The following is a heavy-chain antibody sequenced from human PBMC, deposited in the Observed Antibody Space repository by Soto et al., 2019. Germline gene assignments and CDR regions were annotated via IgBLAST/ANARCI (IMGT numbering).Heavy chain of an antibody. V-gene: IGHV1-8*01. J-gene: IGHJ1*01. CDR1: GYPFTSYD. D-gene: IGHD3-10*01. CDR2: MNPGRANT. Sequence: ASVKVSCKASGYPFTSYDINWIRQATGQGLEWVGFMNPGRANTRSAQKFQGRVTMTRNTSISTAYLELTNLRSEDTAIYYCARALRNYYGSGTYSVWGQGTLVTVPQ. CDR3: ARALRNYYGSGTYSV.